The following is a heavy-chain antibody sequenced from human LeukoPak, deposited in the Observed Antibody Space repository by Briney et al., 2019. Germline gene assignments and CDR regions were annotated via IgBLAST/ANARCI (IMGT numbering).Heavy chain of an antibody. V-gene: IGHV1-46*01. J-gene: IGHJ5*02. Sequence: GASVKVSCKASVYTFTSYYMHWVRQAPGQGLEWMVIINPSGGSTSYAQKFQGRVTMTRDTSTSTVYMELSSLRSEDTAVYYCARSPTTGWFDPWGQGTLVTVSS. CDR1: VYTFTSYY. CDR2: INPSGGST. CDR3: ARSPTTGWFDP.